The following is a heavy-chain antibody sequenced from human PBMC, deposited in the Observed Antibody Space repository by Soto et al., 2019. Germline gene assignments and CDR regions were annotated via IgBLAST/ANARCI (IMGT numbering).Heavy chain of an antibody. Sequence: QVQLVESGGGVVQPGRSLRLSCAASGFTFSSYGMHWVRQAPGKGLEWVAVISYDGSNKYYADSVKGRFTTSRDNSKNPLYLQMNGLRAEDTAVYYCAPWFGAFDYWGQGTLVTVSS. CDR2: ISYDGSNK. V-gene: IGHV3-30*03. J-gene: IGHJ4*02. CDR1: GFTFSSYG. CDR3: APWFGAFDY. D-gene: IGHD3-10*01.